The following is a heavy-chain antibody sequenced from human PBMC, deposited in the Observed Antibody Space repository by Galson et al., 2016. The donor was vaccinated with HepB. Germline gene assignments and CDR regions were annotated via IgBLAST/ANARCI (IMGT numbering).Heavy chain of an antibody. CDR1: GDSISEPHW. Sequence: SETLSLTCSVSGDSISEPHWWIWVRQPPGKGLEWIGQIYPSGRTNYSPSLRSRVTILVDKSKNQFCLNLSSVTAADTAVYYCAREWGGAGRYAAWGPGSLVTVSS. D-gene: IGHD1-26*01. CDR3: AREWGGAGRYAA. CDR2: IYPSGRT. J-gene: IGHJ5*02. V-gene: IGHV4-4*02.